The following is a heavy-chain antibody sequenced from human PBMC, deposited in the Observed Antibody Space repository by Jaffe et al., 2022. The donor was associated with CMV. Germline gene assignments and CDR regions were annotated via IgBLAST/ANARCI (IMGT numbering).Heavy chain of an antibody. CDR1: GYTFTSYD. D-gene: IGHD2-8*01. Sequence: QVQLVQSGAEVKKPGASVKVSCKASGYTFTSYDINWVRQATGQGLEWMGWMNPNSGNTGYAQKFQGRVTMTRNTSISTAYMELSSLRSEDTAVYYCARAVLMVYAIHMDTWFDPWGQGTLVTVSS. CDR2: MNPNSGNT. V-gene: IGHV1-8*01. J-gene: IGHJ5*02. CDR3: ARAVLMVYAIHMDTWFDP.